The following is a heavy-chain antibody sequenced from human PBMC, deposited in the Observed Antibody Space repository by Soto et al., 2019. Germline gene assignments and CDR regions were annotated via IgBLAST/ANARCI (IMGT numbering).Heavy chain of an antibody. CDR2: ISHTDRLT. Sequence: EVRLAESGGDLVQPGGSLRLSCVGSGFTFSYYEMNWFRQAPGKGLERVAFISHTDRLTHYPDSVKGRFTISRDNAQNSLYLEMTSLRVEDTGVYYCARDTGRASADLWGQGTLVTVSS. D-gene: IGHD6-13*01. CDR3: ARDTGRASADL. J-gene: IGHJ5*02. CDR1: GFTFSYYE. V-gene: IGHV3-48*03.